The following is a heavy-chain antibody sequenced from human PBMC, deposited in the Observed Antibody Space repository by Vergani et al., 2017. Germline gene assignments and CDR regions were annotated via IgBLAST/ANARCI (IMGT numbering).Heavy chain of an antibody. CDR3: AIDQPGYSSGQTDYYYMDV. CDR1: GFTFSSYG. V-gene: IGHV3-33*08. J-gene: IGHJ6*03. Sequence: QVQLVESGGGVVQPGRSLRLSCAASGFTFSSYGMHWVRQAPGKGLEWVAVIWYDGSNKYYADSVKGRFTISRDNSKNTLYLQMNSLRAEDTAVYYCAIDQPGYSSGQTDYYYMDVWGKGTTVTVSS. CDR2: IWYDGSNK. D-gene: IGHD6-19*01.